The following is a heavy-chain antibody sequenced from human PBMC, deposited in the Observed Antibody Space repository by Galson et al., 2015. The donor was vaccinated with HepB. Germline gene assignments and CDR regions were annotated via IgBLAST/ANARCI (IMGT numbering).Heavy chain of an antibody. V-gene: IGHV3-23*01. CDR3: AKGKEGVGYYYGLDV. CDR2: CSGSGRST. Sequence: SLRLSCAVSGFTFSGYAMSWVRQAPGKGLEWVSSCSGSGRSTDYADSVKGRFTISRDNSKNSLYLQMNSLRVEDSAVYYCAKGKEGVGYYYGLDVWGQGTAVTVSS. J-gene: IGHJ6*02. D-gene: IGHD2-15*01. CDR1: GFTFSGYA.